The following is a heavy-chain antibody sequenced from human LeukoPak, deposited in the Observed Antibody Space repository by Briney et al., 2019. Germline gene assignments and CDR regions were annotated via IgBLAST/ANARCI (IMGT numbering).Heavy chain of an antibody. Sequence: SGPALVKPTQTLTLTCTFSGFSLSTSGMCVSWIRQPPGKALEWLARIDWDDDKYYSTSLKTRLTISKDTSKNQVVLTMTNMDPVDTATYYCARIKAGITIFGVVTDHYMDVWGKGTTVTVSS. CDR2: IDWDDDK. CDR3: ARIKAGITIFGVVTDHYMDV. V-gene: IGHV2-70*11. J-gene: IGHJ6*03. CDR1: GFSLSTSGMC. D-gene: IGHD3-3*01.